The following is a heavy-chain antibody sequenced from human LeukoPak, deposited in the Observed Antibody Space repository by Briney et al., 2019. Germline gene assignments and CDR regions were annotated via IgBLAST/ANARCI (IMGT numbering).Heavy chain of an antibody. J-gene: IGHJ6*02. V-gene: IGHV4-59*01. CDR3: VRASRPFNYGMDV. CDR2: IYYSGST. D-gene: IGHD2-2*01. Sequence: PSETLSLTCTVSGGSISSYYWSWIRQPPGKGLEWIGYIYYSGSTNYNPSLKSRVTISVDTSKNQFSLKLSSVTAADTAVYYCVRASRPFNYGMDVWGQGTTVTVSS. CDR1: GGSISSYY.